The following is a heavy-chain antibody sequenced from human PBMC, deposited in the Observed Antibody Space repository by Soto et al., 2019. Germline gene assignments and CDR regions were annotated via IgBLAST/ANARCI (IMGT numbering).Heavy chain of an antibody. D-gene: IGHD3-3*01. CDR2: IYHSGST. J-gene: IGHJ3*02. V-gene: IGHV4-30-2*01. Sequence: SETLSLTCAVSGGSISSGGYSGSWIRQPPGKGLEWIGYIYHSGSTYYNPSLKSRVTISVDRSKNQFSLKLSSVTAADTAVYYCAGLTYYDVWRPEKSPFDIWGQGRMVADSS. CDR3: AGLTYYDVWRPEKSPFDI. CDR1: GGSISSGGYS.